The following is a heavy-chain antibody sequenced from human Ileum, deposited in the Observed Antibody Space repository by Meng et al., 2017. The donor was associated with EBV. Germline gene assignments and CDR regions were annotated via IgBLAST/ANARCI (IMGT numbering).Heavy chain of an antibody. V-gene: IGHV1-8*01. Sequence: QVQPVQSGAEVKKAGASVKVPCKASGYTFTNYDISWVRQATGQGLEWMGWMNPKTGTAHYAQKFQGRVSMTRDTSITTAYMELSSLTSEDTAVYYCVRTLERGDYWGQGTLVTVSS. CDR1: GYTFTNYD. J-gene: IGHJ4*02. D-gene: IGHD5-24*01. CDR2: MNPKTGTA. CDR3: VRTLERGDY.